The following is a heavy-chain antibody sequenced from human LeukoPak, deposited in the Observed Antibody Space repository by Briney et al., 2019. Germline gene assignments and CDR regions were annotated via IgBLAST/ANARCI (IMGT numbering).Heavy chain of an antibody. J-gene: IGHJ4*02. CDR1: GYTFTSYG. CDR3: ARSVSRAPDY. V-gene: IGHV1-18*01. Sequence: AASVKVSCKASGYTFTSYGISWVRQAPGHGLEWMGWISAYNGNTNYAQKLQGRVTMTTDTSTSTAYMELRSLRSDDTAVYYCARSVSRAPDYWGQGTLVSVSS. D-gene: IGHD2-2*01. CDR2: ISAYNGNT.